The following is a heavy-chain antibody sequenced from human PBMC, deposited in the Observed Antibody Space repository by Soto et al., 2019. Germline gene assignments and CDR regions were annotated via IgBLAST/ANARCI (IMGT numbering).Heavy chain of an antibody. CDR2: ISGSGSST. J-gene: IGHJ4*02. CDR3: AKGYCSGGSCRTTYYFDY. CDR1: GFTFSSYA. V-gene: IGHV3-23*01. D-gene: IGHD2-15*01. Sequence: PGGSLRLSCAASGFTFSSYAMSWVRQAPGKGLEWVSAISGSGSSTYYADSVKGRFTISRDNSKNTLYLQMNSLRAEDTAVYYCAKGYCSGGSCRTTYYFDYWGQGSLVTVSS.